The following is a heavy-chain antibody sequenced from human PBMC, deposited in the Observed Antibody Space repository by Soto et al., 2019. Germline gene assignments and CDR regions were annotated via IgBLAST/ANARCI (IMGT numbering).Heavy chain of an antibody. Sequence: EVQLLESGGGWVQPGGSLRLSCAASGFTFSSYAMTWVRQAPGKGLEWVSALSGSGVSTYYADYVKGRFTISRDNSKNTLYLQMNSLRAEDTAVYYCAKGGGSTDYYDTRGYYRYYYYAMVVWGQGTTVTVSS. CDR1: GFTFSSYA. J-gene: IGHJ6*02. V-gene: IGHV3-23*01. CDR2: LSGSGVST. CDR3: AKGGGSTDYYDTRGYYRYYYYAMVV. D-gene: IGHD3-22*01.